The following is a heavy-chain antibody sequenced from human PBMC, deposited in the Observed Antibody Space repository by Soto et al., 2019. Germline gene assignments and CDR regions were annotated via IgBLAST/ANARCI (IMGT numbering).Heavy chain of an antibody. CDR3: ARAGGLGAVAVDY. CDR2: IYHSGST. V-gene: IGHV4-30-2*01. Sequence: SETLSLTCTVSGGSISSSSYYWGWISQPPGKGLEWIRYIYHSGSTYSNPSLQSRVTISVDRSKNQFSLKLSSVTAADTAVYYCARAGGLGAVAVDYWGQGTLVTVSS. CDR1: GGSISSSSYY. D-gene: IGHD6-19*01. J-gene: IGHJ4*02.